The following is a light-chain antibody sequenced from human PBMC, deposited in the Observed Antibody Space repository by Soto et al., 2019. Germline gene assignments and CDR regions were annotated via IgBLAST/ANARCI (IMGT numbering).Light chain of an antibody. CDR2: AAS. CDR1: QSIVTY. CDR3: QQSYSTPPWT. Sequence: DIQMTQPPSSLSASVGDRVTITCRASQSIVTYLNWYLQKPGKAPKLLIYAASNLQSGVPSRFSGSGSGTDFAFTISSLQPEDFETYFCQQSYSTPPWTFGQGTKVDIK. J-gene: IGKJ1*01. V-gene: IGKV1-39*01.